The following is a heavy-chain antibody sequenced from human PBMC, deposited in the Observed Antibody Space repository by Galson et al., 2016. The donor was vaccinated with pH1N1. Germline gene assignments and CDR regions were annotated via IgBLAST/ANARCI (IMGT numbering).Heavy chain of an antibody. CDR3: ARSSSSRETEYYFDY. D-gene: IGHD6-13*01. J-gene: IGHJ4*02. V-gene: IGHV4-31*03. CDR1: GASVSSGGYY. CDR2: IYYSGST. Sequence: TLSLTCIVSGASVSSGGYYWSWIRQHPGKGLEWIGYIYYSGSTYYNPSLKSRVTISVDTSKNQFSLKLSSVTAADTAVYYCARSSSSRETEYYFDYWGQGALVTVSS.